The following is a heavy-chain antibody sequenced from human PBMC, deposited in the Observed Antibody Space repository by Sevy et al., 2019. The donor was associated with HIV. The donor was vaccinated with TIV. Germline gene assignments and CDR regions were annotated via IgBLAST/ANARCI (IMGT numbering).Heavy chain of an antibody. J-gene: IGHJ4*02. CDR3: ARDKNSAMVTPFDF. V-gene: IGHV3-7*03. Sequence: GGSLRLSCVASGFTVSNYWMNWVRQAPGMGLEWVAKIKEDGKETYYVDSVKGGFTISRDNAKNSLYLQMTSLRAEDTAVYYCARDKNSAMVTPFDFWGQGTLVTASS. CDR1: GFTVSNYW. CDR2: IKEDGKET. D-gene: IGHD5-18*01.